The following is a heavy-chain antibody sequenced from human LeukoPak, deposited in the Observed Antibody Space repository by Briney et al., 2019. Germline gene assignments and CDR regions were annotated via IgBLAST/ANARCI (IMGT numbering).Heavy chain of an antibody. V-gene: IGHV4-34*01. Sequence: PSETLSLTCAVYGGSFSGYYWSWLRQPPGKGLEWIGEINHSGSTNYNPSLKSRVTISVDTSKNQFSLKLSSVTAADTAVYYCARAEDIVVVVARTPFDYWGQGTLVTVSS. J-gene: IGHJ4*02. CDR3: ARAEDIVVVVARTPFDY. CDR2: INHSGST. D-gene: IGHD2-15*01. CDR1: GGSFSGYY.